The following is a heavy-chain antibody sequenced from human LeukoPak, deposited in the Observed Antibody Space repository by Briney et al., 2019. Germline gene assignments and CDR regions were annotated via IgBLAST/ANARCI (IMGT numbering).Heavy chain of an antibody. CDR3: ALGMVTDY. Sequence: GGSLTLSCAASGFTVSSSFMSGVRQAPGKGLEWVSVIYSGGSTYYADSVKGRFTISRDNSKNTLYLQMNSLRVEDTAVYYCALGMVTDYWGQGTLVTVSS. V-gene: IGHV3-66*01. D-gene: IGHD5-18*01. CDR1: GFTVSSSF. J-gene: IGHJ4*02. CDR2: IYSGGST.